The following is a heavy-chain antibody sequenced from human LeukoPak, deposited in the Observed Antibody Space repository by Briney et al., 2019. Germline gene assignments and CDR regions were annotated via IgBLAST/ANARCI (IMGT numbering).Heavy chain of an antibody. Sequence: TGGSLRLSCAASGFTVSSNYMSWVRQAPGKGLEWVSAISGSGGSTYYADSVKGRFTISRDNSKNTLYLQMNSLRAEDTAVYYCAKDRWFGEFSAFDIWGQGTMVTVSS. V-gene: IGHV3-23*01. CDR2: ISGSGGST. CDR3: AKDRWFGEFSAFDI. CDR1: GFTVSSNY. J-gene: IGHJ3*02. D-gene: IGHD3-10*01.